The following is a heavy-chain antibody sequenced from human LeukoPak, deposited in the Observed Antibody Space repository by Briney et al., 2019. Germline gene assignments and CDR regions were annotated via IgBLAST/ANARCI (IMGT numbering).Heavy chain of an antibody. Sequence: GGSLRLSCAASGFTFSSYAMSWVRQAPGKGLEWVSAISGSGGNTYYADSVKGRFTISRDNFKSTLYLQMNSLRAEDTAVYYCARLGAVTGFDYWGQGTLVTVSS. CDR2: ISGSGGNT. CDR3: ARLGAVTGFDY. D-gene: IGHD2-21*01. V-gene: IGHV3-23*01. CDR1: GFTFSSYA. J-gene: IGHJ4*02.